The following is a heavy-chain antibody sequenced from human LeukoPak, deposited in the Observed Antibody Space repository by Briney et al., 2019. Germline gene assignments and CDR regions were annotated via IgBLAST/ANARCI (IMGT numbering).Heavy chain of an antibody. D-gene: IGHD7-27*01. V-gene: IGHV3-9*01. Sequence: PGGSLRLSCAGSGFTFDEHAMHWVRQDPGKGLEWVSGTMWNSATIGYADSVKGRFTVSRDNAKNSLYLQMDSLRTEDTALYYCGKDLKPGGLDVWGQGTTVTVSS. CDR1: GFTFDEHA. CDR3: GKDLKPGGLDV. CDR2: TMWNSATI. J-gene: IGHJ6*02.